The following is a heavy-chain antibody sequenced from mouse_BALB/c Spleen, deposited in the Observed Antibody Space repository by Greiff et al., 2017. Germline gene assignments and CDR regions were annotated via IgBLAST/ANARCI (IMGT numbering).Heavy chain of an antibody. CDR2: ISSGGST. CDR1: GFTFSSYA. V-gene: IGHV5-6-5*01. CDR3: ARWRYYYGSVYAMDY. Sequence: EVMLVESGGGLVKPGGSLKLSCAASGFTFSSYAMSWVRQTPEKRLEWVASISSGGSTYYPDSVKGRFTISRDNARNILYLQMSSLRSEDTAMYYCARWRYYYGSVYAMDYWGQGTSVTVSS. J-gene: IGHJ4*01. D-gene: IGHD1-1*01.